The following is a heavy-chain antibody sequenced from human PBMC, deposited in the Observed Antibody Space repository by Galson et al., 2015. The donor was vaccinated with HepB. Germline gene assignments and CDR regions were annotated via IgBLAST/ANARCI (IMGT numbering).Heavy chain of an antibody. J-gene: IGHJ4*02. CDR3: ARADTYYYDSSGRFYYFDY. CDR1: GGSISSSSYY. Sequence: ETLSLTCTVSGGSISSSSYYWGWIRQPPGKGLEWIGSIYYSGSTYYNPSLKSRVTISVDTSKNQFSLKLSSVTAADTAVYYCARADTYYYDSSGRFYYFDYWGQGTLVTVSS. D-gene: IGHD3-22*01. V-gene: IGHV4-39*01. CDR2: IYYSGST.